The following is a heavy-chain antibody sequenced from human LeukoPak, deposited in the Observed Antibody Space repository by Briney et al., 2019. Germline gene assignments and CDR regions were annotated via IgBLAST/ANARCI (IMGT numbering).Heavy chain of an antibody. Sequence: SETLSLTCTVSGGSISSYYWSWIRQPPGKGLEWIGYIYRDGLTNYNPSLKSRLTISGDTSKNQISMKLTSVTAADTATYYCARQTPGSFDLWGQGTMVTVSS. CDR1: GGSISSYY. D-gene: IGHD3-10*01. V-gene: IGHV4-59*08. CDR2: IYRDGLT. J-gene: IGHJ3*01. CDR3: ARQTPGSFDL.